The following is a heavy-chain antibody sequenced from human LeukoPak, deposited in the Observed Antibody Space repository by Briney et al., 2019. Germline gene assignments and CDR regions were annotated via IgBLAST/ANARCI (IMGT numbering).Heavy chain of an antibody. J-gene: IGHJ5*02. D-gene: IGHD4-11*01. Sequence: LSLTCTVSGGSISSYYWSWIRQPPGKGLEWVSYISSSGSTIYYADSVKGRFTISRDNAKNSLYLQMNSLRAEDTAVYYCARDDRTTVTNWFDPWGQGTLVTVSS. CDR2: ISSSGSTI. CDR1: GGSISSYY. CDR3: ARDDRTTVTNWFDP. V-gene: IGHV3-11*01.